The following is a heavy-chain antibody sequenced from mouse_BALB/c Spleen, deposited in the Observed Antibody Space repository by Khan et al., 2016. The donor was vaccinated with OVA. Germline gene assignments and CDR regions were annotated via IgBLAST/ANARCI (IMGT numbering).Heavy chain of an antibody. D-gene: IGHD1-1*01. Sequence: VQLQQSGDDLVMPGAALTLSCTASGFTFTSYWIYWLNQRPGQGLEWVGRIALGSGSAYYNDLFKGQATITVDESSSTVYLQLSSLTYEEAAVYFCAISDCHGSGLYAMDYWGQGASVTVS. CDR3: AISDCHGSGLYAMDY. CDR2: IALGSGSA. J-gene: IGHJ4*01. CDR1: GFTFTSYW. V-gene: IGHV1-77*01.